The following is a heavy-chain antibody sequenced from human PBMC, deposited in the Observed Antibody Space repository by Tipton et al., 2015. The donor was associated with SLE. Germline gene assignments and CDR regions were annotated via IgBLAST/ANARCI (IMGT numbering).Heavy chain of an antibody. D-gene: IGHD6-13*01. Sequence: SLRLSCAASGFTVSSNYMSWVRQAPGKGLEWVSVIYSGGSTYYADSVKGRFTISRDNSKNTLYLQMNSLRAEDTAVYYCARDPLAAAGTPYFDYWGQGTLVTVSS. J-gene: IGHJ4*02. CDR1: GFTVSSNY. V-gene: IGHV3-66*02. CDR3: ARDPLAAAGTPYFDY. CDR2: IYSGGST.